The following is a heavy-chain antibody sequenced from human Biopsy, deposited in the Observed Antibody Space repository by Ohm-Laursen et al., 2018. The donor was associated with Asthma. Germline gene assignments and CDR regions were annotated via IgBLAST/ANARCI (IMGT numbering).Heavy chain of an antibody. CDR2: ISYGGKT. CDR1: GGSMTPTSHY. CDR3: ARRITIFGVVQKDHGMDA. Sequence: SQTLSLTCTVSGGSMTPTSHYWDWIRQAPGKGLEWIGYISYGGKTSYNPSLKNRVTISRDTSKNQFSPRLTSVTAADTAVYFCARRITIFGVVQKDHGMDAWGQGTTVIVSS. V-gene: IGHV4-39*01. D-gene: IGHD3-3*01. J-gene: IGHJ6*02.